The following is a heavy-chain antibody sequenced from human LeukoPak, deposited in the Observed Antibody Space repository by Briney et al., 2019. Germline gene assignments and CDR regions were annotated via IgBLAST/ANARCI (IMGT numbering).Heavy chain of an antibody. CDR2: ISSDGSNK. CDR1: GSTFSSYV. D-gene: IGHD1-26*01. Sequence: GGSLRLSWAVSGSTFSSYVMHWVRQAPGEGLEWVAVISSDGSNKYYADSVNGRLTISTHNSKHPLYRQLNSQRAEDTAVYYCARGKSGSYGLEDSWGQGSLVTVSS. V-gene: IGHV3-30-3*01. CDR3: ARGKSGSYGLEDS. J-gene: IGHJ4*02.